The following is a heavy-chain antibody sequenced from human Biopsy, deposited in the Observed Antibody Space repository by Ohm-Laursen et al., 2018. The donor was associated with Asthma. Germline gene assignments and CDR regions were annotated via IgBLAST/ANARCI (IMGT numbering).Heavy chain of an antibody. J-gene: IGHJ6*02. CDR1: GFTFDDYT. D-gene: IGHD2-21*02. CDR3: ARGGLHYYEYYGMDV. V-gene: IGHV3-30*04. CDR2: ISYDGRNT. Sequence: SLRLSCAASGFTFDDYTMHWVRQAPGKGLEWVTIISYDGRNTYYADSVEGRFTISRDNSKNTLFLQMSSLRPEDTAVYYCARGGLHYYEYYGMDVWGQGTTVTVSS.